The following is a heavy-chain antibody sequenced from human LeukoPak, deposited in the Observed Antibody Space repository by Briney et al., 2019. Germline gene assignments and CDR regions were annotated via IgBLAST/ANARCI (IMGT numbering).Heavy chain of an antibody. Sequence: GRSLRLSGGASGFTFSSYGMHWVRQAPGRGLEWVAVISYDGSKKYYGDSVKGRFTISRDNSENRLYLQLNSLRPEDAAVYYCAKERGTTTWLDYWGQGILVTVSS. CDR1: GFTFSSYG. V-gene: IGHV3-30*18. CDR2: ISYDGSKK. J-gene: IGHJ4*02. CDR3: AKERGTTTWLDY. D-gene: IGHD2-2*01.